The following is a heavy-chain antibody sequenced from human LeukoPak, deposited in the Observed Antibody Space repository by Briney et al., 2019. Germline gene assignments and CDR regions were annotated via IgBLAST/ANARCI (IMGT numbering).Heavy chain of an antibody. J-gene: IGHJ5*02. CDR1: GYSISSAYY. V-gene: IGHV4-38-2*02. D-gene: IGHD3-10*01. Sequence: SETLSLTCTVFGYSISSAYYWAWIRQPPGKGLEWIGSIYHSGSTYYNPSLKSRVTISVDTSKNQFSLKLSSVTAADTAVYYCARNKYYYGSRNYGVPNWFDPWGQGTLVTVSS. CDR3: ARNKYYYGSRNYGVPNWFDP. CDR2: IYHSGST.